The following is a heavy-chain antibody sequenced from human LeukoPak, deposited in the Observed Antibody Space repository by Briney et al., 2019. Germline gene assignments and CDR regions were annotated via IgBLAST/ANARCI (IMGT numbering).Heavy chain of an antibody. D-gene: IGHD6-13*01. CDR3: ARDGRIAAADGWFDP. CDR1: GGSISSSSYY. CDR2: IYYSGST. J-gene: IGHJ5*02. V-gene: IGHV4-39*07. Sequence: TSETLSLTCTVSGGSISSSSYYWGWIRQPPGKGLEWIGSIYYSGSTYYNPSLKSRVTISVDTSKNQFSLKLSSVTAADTAVYYCARDGRIAAADGWFDPWGQGTLVTVSS.